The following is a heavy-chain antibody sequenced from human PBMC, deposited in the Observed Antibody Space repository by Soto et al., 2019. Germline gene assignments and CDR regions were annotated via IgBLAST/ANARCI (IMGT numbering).Heavy chain of an antibody. Sequence: SRIISEISLSTSGAGVDGSRQPPGKALEWLALIYWDDDKRYSPSLKSRLTITKDTSKNQVVLTMTNMDPVDTATYYCAHRRRAFWSGYYAFDYWGQGTLVTVSS. V-gene: IGHV2-5*02. CDR2: IYWDDDK. CDR3: AHRRRAFWSGYYAFDY. D-gene: IGHD3-3*01. J-gene: IGHJ4*02. CDR1: EISLSTSGAG.